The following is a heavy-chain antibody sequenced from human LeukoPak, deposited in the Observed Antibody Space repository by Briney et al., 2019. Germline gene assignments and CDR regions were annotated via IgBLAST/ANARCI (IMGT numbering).Heavy chain of an antibody. CDR2: INSDGSST. J-gene: IGHJ4*02. D-gene: IGHD6-13*01. CDR3: AGGSPYSSSWTIDY. V-gene: IGHV3-74*01. CDR1: GFTFSSYD. Sequence: GGSLRLSCAASGFTFSSYDMTWVRQTPGKGLEWVSRINSDGSSTSYADSVKGRFTISRDNAKNTLYLQMNSLRAEDTAVYYCAGGSPYSSSWTIDYWGQGTLVTVSS.